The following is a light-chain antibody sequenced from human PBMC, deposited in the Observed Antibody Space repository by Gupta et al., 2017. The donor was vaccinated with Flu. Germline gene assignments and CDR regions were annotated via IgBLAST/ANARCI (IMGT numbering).Light chain of an antibody. CDR2: KAS. CDR1: QSSESY. Sequence: PPAQTATVGDRANITSRSSQSSESYLAWYQQRPGQAPKLLIQKASRLECGVPARFSGSGSGTDFTLTISSLQPEDVATYYCQQYYSSRTFGHGTKVEVK. CDR3: QQYYSSRT. J-gene: IGKJ3*01. V-gene: IGKV1-5*03.